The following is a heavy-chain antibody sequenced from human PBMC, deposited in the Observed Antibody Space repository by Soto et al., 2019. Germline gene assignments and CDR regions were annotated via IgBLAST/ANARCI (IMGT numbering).Heavy chain of an antibody. CDR1: GGSVSSDTYY. CDR2: IYYSGST. D-gene: IGHD2-21*02. Sequence: QVQLQESGPGLVKPSETLSLTCTVSGGSVSSDTYYWSWIRQPPGKGLEWIGYIYYSGSTNYNSSLKSRVTMSVDLSKNQFSLKLRSVTAADTAVYYCARIVTTMSDAFDIWGQGTMVTVSS. CDR3: ARIVTTMSDAFDI. J-gene: IGHJ3*02. V-gene: IGHV4-61*01.